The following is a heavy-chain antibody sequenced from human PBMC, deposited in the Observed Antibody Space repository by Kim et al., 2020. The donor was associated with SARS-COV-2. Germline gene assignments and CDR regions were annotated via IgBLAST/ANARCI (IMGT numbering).Heavy chain of an antibody. D-gene: IGHD3-16*02. V-gene: IGHV4-39*02. CDR2: IYYSGSA. Sequence: SETLSLTCTVSGVSISSSNDFWGWIRQPPGKGLEWIATIYYSGSAHYNPSLKSRVTISVDTSKNHFSLKLSSVTAADTAVYYCARDRFGGVIARFDYWGQGTLV. CDR3: ARDRFGGVIARFDY. J-gene: IGHJ4*02. CDR1: GVSISSSNDF.